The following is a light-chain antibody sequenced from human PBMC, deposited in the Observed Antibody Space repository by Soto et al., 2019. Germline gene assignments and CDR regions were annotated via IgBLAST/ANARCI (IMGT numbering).Light chain of an antibody. J-gene: IGKJ3*01. CDR1: QGISYY. Sequence: DIQMTQSPPSLSASVGDRVTITCRASQGISYYLAWYQQKPGKVPKLLIYGASTLQSGVPSRFSGGGSGTDFTLTISSLQPEDVATYYCQKYYSAPFTFGPGTKVDIK. V-gene: IGKV1-27*01. CDR2: GAS. CDR3: QKYYSAPFT.